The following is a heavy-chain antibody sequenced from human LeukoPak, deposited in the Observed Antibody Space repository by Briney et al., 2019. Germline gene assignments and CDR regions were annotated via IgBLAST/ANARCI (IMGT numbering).Heavy chain of an antibody. CDR1: GFTFSSSW. J-gene: IGHJ3*02. Sequence: GALRPSCTASGFTFSSSWMHWVRQVPGKGLVWVSRINPDGSGTSHADSVKGRFTISRDNAKNTLYLQMNSLRAEDTAVYYCASPGTTMTKRNAFDIWGQGTMVTVSS. CDR2: INPDGSGT. V-gene: IGHV3-74*01. D-gene: IGHD4-11*01. CDR3: ASPGTTMTKRNAFDI.